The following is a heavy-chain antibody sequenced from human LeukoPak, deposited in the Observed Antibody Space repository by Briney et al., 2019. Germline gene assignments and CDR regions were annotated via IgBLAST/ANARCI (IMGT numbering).Heavy chain of an antibody. CDR3: ARVYGDSETILEY. J-gene: IGHJ4*02. V-gene: IGHV3-30*01. Sequence: DSVKGRFTISRDNSKNMLCLEMNSLRAEDTAVYYCARVYGDSETILEYWGQGTLVTVSS. D-gene: IGHD4-17*01.